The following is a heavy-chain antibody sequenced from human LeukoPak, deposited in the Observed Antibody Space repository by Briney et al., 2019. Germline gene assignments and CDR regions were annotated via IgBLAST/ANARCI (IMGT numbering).Heavy chain of an antibody. V-gene: IGHV3-30-3*01. D-gene: IGHD4-23*01. J-gene: IGHJ3*02. CDR3: ARTDGGSFAFDI. CDR1: GFTFSSYA. Sequence: GGSLRLSCAASGFTFSSYAMHWVRQAPGKGLEWVAVISYDGSNKYYADSVKGRFTISRDNSKNTLYLQMNSLRAEDTAVYYCARTDGGSFAFDIWGQGTMVTVSS. CDR2: ISYDGSNK.